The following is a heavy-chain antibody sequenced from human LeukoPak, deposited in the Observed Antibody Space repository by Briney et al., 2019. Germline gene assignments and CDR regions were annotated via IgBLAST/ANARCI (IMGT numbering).Heavy chain of an antibody. J-gene: IGHJ4*02. CDR1: GFTFSSYA. V-gene: IGHV3-23*01. CDR2: ISGSGGST. CDR3: AKVRSSSWYYFDY. Sequence: PGGSPRLSFAASGFTFSSYAMSWVRQAPGKGLEWVSAISGSGGSTYYADSVKGRFTISRDNSKNTQYLQMNSLRAEDTAVYYCAKVRSSSWYYFDYWGQGTLVIVSS. D-gene: IGHD6-13*01.